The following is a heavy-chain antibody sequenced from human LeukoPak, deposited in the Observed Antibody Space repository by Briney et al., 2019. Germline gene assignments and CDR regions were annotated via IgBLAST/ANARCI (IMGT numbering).Heavy chain of an antibody. J-gene: IGHJ6*03. CDR1: GGSISSSSYY. CDR3: ARSGDFYGPSAYFLPLDYYYMDV. V-gene: IGHV4-39*07. Sequence: PSETLSLTCTVSGGSISSSSYYWGWIRQPPGKGLEWIGSIYYSGSTYFNPSLKSRVTMSVDMSKNQFSLKLSSVTAADTAVYYCARSGDFYGPSAYFLPLDYYYMDVWGKGTSVTVSS. D-gene: IGHD3-22*01. CDR2: IYYSGST.